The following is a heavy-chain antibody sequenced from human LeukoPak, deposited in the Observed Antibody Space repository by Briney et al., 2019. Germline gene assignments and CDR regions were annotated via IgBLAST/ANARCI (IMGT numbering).Heavy chain of an antibody. CDR1: GGSFSGYY. Sequence: SETLSLTCAVYGGSFSGYYWSWIRQPPGKGLEWIGEINHSGSTNYNPSLKSRVTISVDTSKNQFSLKLSSVTAADTAVYYCARVGPVFVFDYWGQGTLVTVSS. CDR3: ARVGPVFVFDY. CDR2: INHSGST. D-gene: IGHD3-10*01. V-gene: IGHV4-34*01. J-gene: IGHJ4*02.